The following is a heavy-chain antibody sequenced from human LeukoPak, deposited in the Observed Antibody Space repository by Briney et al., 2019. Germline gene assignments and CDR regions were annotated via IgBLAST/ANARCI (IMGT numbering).Heavy chain of an antibody. D-gene: IGHD3-10*01. CDR3: ARGGGYYGSESRLFDY. J-gene: IGHJ4*02. CDR2: ISSNGGST. Sequence: PGGSLRLSCAASGFTFSSYAMHWVRQAPGKGLEYVSAISSNGGSTYYANSVKGRFTISRDNSKNTLYLQMGSLRAGDMAVYYCARGGGYYGSESRLFDYWGQGTLVTVSS. CDR1: GFTFSSYA. V-gene: IGHV3-64*01.